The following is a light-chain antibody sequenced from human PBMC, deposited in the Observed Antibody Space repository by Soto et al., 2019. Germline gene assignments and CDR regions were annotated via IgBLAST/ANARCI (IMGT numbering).Light chain of an antibody. CDR3: QSYDSSLSGSV. CDR1: SSNIGAGYD. V-gene: IGLV1-40*01. Sequence: QSVLTQPPSVSGAPGQRVTISCTGSSSNIGAGYDVHWYQQLPGTAPKLLIYGNSNRPSGVPDRFSGSKSGTSASLAITGRQAEDEADYYCQSYDSSLSGSVFVGGTKLTVL. CDR2: GNS. J-gene: IGLJ2*01.